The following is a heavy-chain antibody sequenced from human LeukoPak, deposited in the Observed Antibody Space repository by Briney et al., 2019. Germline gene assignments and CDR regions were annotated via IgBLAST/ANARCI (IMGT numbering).Heavy chain of an antibody. V-gene: IGHV1-18*01. CDR3: ARDRTGTTGRRYFDY. D-gene: IGHD1-1*01. J-gene: IGHJ4*02. CDR2: ISAYNGNT. CDR1: GYTFTSYG. Sequence: GASVKVSCKASGYTFTSYGISWVRQAPGQGLEWMGWISAYNGNTNYAQKLQGRVTMTTDTSTSTAYMELRSLRSDDTAVYYCARDRTGTTGRRYFDYWGQGTLVTVSS.